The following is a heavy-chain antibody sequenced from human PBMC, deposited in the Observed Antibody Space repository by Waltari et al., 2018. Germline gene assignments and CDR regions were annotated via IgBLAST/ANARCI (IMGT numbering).Heavy chain of an antibody. CDR1: GYTFSDYY. D-gene: IGHD6-19*01. CDR2: VETEDGET. J-gene: IGHJ3*01. V-gene: IGHV1-69-2*01. CDR3: ATALGDSSSASRPFDF. Sequence: EVQLLQSGAELKEPGTTVRISCKVSGYTFSDYYIHWVQQAPGKALRWMGIVETEDGETIYADNFQGRVTISADTSTDTAFMEMSSLRSEDTAVFYCATALGDSSSASRPFDFWGQGTMITVSS.